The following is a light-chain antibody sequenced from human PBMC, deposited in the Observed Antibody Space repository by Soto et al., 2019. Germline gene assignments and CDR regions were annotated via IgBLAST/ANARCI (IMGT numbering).Light chain of an antibody. CDR3: QQYNSYWT. CDR1: QSVSNNY. CDR2: GAS. Sequence: EIVLTQSPGTLSLSPGARATLSCRASQSVSNNYLAWYQQKPGQAPRLLIYGASNRATGIPDRFSGSGSGTEFTLTISSLQPDDFATYYCQQYNSYWTFGQGTKVDIK. V-gene: IGKV3-20*01. J-gene: IGKJ1*01.